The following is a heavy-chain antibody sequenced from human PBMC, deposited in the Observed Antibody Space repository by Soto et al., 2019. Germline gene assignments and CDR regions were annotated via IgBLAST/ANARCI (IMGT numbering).Heavy chain of an antibody. CDR2: IYYGGGT. CDR3: ASQYYYDSSGSQTFDY. Sequence: QVQLQESGPGLVKPSETLSLTCTVSGCSISSYYWNWIRQPPGKGLEWIGDIYYGGGTNYNPSLKRRVTLSVDTSKNQFSLKLSSVTAADTAVYYCASQYYYDSSGSQTFDYWGQGTQVTVSS. CDR1: GCSISSYY. V-gene: IGHV4-59*01. D-gene: IGHD3-22*01. J-gene: IGHJ4*02.